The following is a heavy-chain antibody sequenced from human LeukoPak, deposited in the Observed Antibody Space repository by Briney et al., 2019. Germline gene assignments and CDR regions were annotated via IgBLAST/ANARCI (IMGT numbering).Heavy chain of an antibody. D-gene: IGHD6-13*01. J-gene: IGHJ4*02. CDR3: ARTYRPYSSSWYYFDY. V-gene: IGHV3-21*01. CDR1: GSTFSSYS. Sequence: GGSLRLSCAASGSTFSSYSMNWVRQAPGKGLEWVSSISSSSSYIYYADSVKGRFTISRDNAKNSLYLQMNSLRAEDTAVYYCARTYRPYSSSWYYFDYWGQGTLVTVSS. CDR2: ISSSSSYI.